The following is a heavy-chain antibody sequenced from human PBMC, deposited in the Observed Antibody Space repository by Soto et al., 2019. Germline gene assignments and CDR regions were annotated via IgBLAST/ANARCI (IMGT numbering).Heavy chain of an antibody. CDR2: INHSGST. D-gene: IGHD6-19*01. CDR1: GGSFSGYY. CDR3: ARGAREQSNPFDY. V-gene: IGHV4-34*01. J-gene: IGHJ4*02. Sequence: PSETLSLTCAVYGGSFSGYYWSWIRQPPGKGLEWIGEINHSGSTNYNPSLKSRVTISVDTSKNQFSLKLSSVTAADTAVYYCARGAREQSNPFDYWGQGTRVTVSS.